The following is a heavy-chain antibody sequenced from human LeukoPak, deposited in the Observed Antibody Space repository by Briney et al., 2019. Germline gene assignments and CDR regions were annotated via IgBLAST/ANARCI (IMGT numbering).Heavy chain of an antibody. J-gene: IGHJ4*02. CDR2: IYYSGST. CDR3: AWGGVFCGGDCYSFDY. D-gene: IGHD2-21*01. V-gene: IGHV4-39*01. CDR1: GGSISSSSYY. Sequence: PSETLSLTCTVSGGSISSSSYYWGWIRQPPGKGLEWIGSIYYSGSTYYNPSLKSRVTISVGTSKNQFSLKLSSVTAADTAVYYCAWGGVFCGGDCYSFDYWGQGTLVTVSS.